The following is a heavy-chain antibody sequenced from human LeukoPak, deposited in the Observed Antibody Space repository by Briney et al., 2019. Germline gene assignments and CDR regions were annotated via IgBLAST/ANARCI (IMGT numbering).Heavy chain of an antibody. CDR3: ARARYCSSSSCYIDY. D-gene: IGHD2-2*02. CDR2: ISGGGDST. Sequence: GGSLRLSCKVSGFPVSSNYMSWVRQAPGKGLEWVSGISGGGDSTYYADSVKGRFTISRDNAKNTLYLQMNSLRAEDTAVYYCARARYCSSSSCYIDYWGQGTLVTVSS. V-gene: IGHV3-23*01. CDR1: GFPVSSNY. J-gene: IGHJ4*02.